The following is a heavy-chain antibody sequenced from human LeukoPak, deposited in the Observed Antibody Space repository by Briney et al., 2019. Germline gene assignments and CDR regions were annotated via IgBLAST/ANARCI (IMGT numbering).Heavy chain of an antibody. CDR3: ARDGVSPGDY. CDR1: GGSNSSYY. V-gene: IGHV4-4*07. CDR2: IYTSWST. D-gene: IGHD5/OR15-5a*01. Sequence: SETLSLICTVSGGSNSSYYWRWIRQPAGKGREGIGRIYTSWSTNYIPSLKTRVTVSVDTSKNQSALKLSSLSAADTAVYYCARDGVSPGDYWGQGTLVTVSS. J-gene: IGHJ4*02.